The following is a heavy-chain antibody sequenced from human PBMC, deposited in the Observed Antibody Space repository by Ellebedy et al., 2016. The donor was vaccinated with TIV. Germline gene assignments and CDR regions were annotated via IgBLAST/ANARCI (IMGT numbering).Heavy chain of an antibody. V-gene: IGHV3-30*18. D-gene: IGHD2-2*01. Sequence: GESLKISCAASGFTSKSYDMHWVRQVPGKGLEWVAVISSDGGRKHYADSVKGRFTISRDNSKNTLFLQMNSLRPEDAAVFYCAKEKRYCSSANCPLGYWGQGNLVTVSS. CDR3: AKEKRYCSSANCPLGY. J-gene: IGHJ4*02. CDR1: GFTSKSYD. CDR2: ISSDGGRK.